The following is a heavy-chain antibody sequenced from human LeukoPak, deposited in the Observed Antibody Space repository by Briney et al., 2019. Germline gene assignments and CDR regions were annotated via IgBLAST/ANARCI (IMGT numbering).Heavy chain of an antibody. CDR1: GGSFSGYY. D-gene: IGHD6-13*01. V-gene: IGHV4-34*01. CDR2: INHGGST. Sequence: SQTLSLTCAVYGGSFSGYYWSWIRQPPGKGLEWIGEINHGGSTNYNPSLKSRVTISVDTSKNQFSLKLSSVTAADTAVYYCARGQGYSSSWYPGRRYYYYGMDVWGQGTTVTVSS. J-gene: IGHJ6*02. CDR3: ARGQGYSSSWYPGRRYYYYGMDV.